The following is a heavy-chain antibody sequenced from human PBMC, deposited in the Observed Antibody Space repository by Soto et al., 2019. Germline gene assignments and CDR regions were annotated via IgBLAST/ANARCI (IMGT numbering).Heavy chain of an antibody. D-gene: IGHD2-15*01. CDR1: GYTFTRYT. CDR3: ARGIATGQLDP. Sequence: ASVKVSCKASGYTFTRYTMHWVRPAPGQRLEWMGWINPDNGNTKSSQKFQDRVIITRDTSASTAYIDLSSLRSDDTAVYYCARGIATGQLDPWGQGTLVTVSS. CDR2: INPDNGNT. V-gene: IGHV1-3*01. J-gene: IGHJ5*02.